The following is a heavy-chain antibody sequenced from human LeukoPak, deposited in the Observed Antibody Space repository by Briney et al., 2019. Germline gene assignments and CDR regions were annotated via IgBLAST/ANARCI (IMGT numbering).Heavy chain of an antibody. J-gene: IGHJ4*02. CDR1: GSAFSTYA. Sequence: GVSLRLSCAASGSAFSTYAMSWVRQAPGMGLEWVSAISGSGGGTYYADSVKGRFTISRDNAKNTLYLLMNNLRAEDTAVYYCAKEDSSSSRYYFEYWGQGTLVTVSS. V-gene: IGHV3-23*01. CDR3: AKEDSSSSRYYFEY. D-gene: IGHD6-6*01. CDR2: ISGSGGGT.